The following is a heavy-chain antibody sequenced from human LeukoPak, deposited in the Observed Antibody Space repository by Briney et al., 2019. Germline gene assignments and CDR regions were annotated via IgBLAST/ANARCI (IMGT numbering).Heavy chain of an antibody. CDR3: ARVYSLMDRAEYYFDS. CDR1: GFTVSNNY. V-gene: IGHV3-53*01. D-gene: IGHD2-21*01. J-gene: IGHJ4*02. CDR2: IYSGGGT. Sequence: GGSLRLSCAASGFTVSNNYMSWVRQAPGKGLEWVSVIYSGGGTNSADSVKGRFTISRDNSKNTLYLQMNSLRAEDTAAYYCARVYSLMDRAEYYFDSWGQGTLVTVSS.